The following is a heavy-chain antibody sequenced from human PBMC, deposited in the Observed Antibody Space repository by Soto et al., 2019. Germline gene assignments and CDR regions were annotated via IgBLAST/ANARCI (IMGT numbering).Heavy chain of an antibody. CDR2: IKQDGSEK. V-gene: IGHV3-7*01. J-gene: IGHJ1*01. CDR3: ASLWYSSGWYQTEYFQH. D-gene: IGHD6-19*01. CDR1: GFTFSSYW. Sequence: PGGSLRLSCAASGFTFSSYWMSWVRQAPGKGLEWVANIKQDGSEKYYVDSVKGRFTISRDNAKNSLFLQMNSLRAEDSAIYYCASLWYSSGWYQTEYFQHWGQGT.